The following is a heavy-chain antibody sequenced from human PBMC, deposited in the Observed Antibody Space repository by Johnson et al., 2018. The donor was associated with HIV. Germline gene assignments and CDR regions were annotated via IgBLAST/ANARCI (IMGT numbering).Heavy chain of an antibody. CDR3: ARESIFGVVIYALDI. CDR2: IWYDGSNK. V-gene: IGHV3-33*01. Sequence: QVQLVESGGGVVQPGRSLRLSCAASGFTFSSYGMHWVRQAPGKGLEWVAVIWYDGSNKYYADSVKGRFTISRDNSKNPLYMQMNSLRAEDTGLDYCARESIFGVVIYALDIWGQGTMVTVSS. CDR1: GFTFSSYG. D-gene: IGHD3-3*01. J-gene: IGHJ3*02.